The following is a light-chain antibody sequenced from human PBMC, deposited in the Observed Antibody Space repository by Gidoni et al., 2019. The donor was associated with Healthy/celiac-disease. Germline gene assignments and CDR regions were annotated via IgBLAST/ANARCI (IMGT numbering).Light chain of an antibody. Sequence: DIVMTQSPDCLAVSLGERATINCKSSQSVLYSSNNKNYLAWYQQKPGPPPKLLIDWASTRESGVPDRFSGTWSGTDFTLTIRRLQAEDVAVYYFQQYYSTPLTFGGXTKVEIK. J-gene: IGKJ4*01. V-gene: IGKV4-1*01. CDR2: WAS. CDR1: QSVLYSSNNKNY. CDR3: QQYYSTPLT.